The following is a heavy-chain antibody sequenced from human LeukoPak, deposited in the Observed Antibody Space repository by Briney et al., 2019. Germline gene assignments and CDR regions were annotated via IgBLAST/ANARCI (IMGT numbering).Heavy chain of an antibody. V-gene: IGHV5-51*01. CDR2: IYPGDSDT. D-gene: IGHD6-6*01. CDR1: GSSFASYW. J-gene: IGHJ4*02. CDR3: ARQRGRSSSLATYFDY. Sequence: GESLKISCKGSGSSFASYWIGWVRQMPGKGLEWMGIIYPGDSDTRYSPSFQGQVTISADKSISTAYLQWSSLKASDTAMYYCARQRGRSSSLATYFDYWGQGTLVTVSS.